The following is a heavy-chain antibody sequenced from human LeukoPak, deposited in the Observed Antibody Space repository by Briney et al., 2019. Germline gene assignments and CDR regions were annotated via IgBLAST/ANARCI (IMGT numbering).Heavy chain of an antibody. CDR2: INPDTGAT. CDR3: LRGGTFDY. D-gene: IGHD1/OR15-1a*01. Sequence: ASVKVSCKTSGDTFIDYYIHWVRQAPGQTLEWMGWINPDTGATNYRQKFQGRITMTRDTSISTVYMELTGLRSDDTALYYCLRGGTFDYWGQGILVTVSS. CDR1: GDTFIDYY. J-gene: IGHJ4*02. V-gene: IGHV1-2*02.